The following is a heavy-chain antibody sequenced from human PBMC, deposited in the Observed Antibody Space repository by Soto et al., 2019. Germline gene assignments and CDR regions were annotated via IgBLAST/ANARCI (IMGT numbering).Heavy chain of an antibody. J-gene: IGHJ5*02. Sequence: PEKLPHTCTVSGAALSSGGYFYTWVRQPPGKGLEWLGYIYYSGGTNYNPSLKSRVTISLDKSKSQFSLRLISVTAADTAVYYCTRGQSDDNYFDPWGQGTLVTVS. CDR1: GAALSSGGYF. D-gene: IGHD6-19*01. V-gene: IGHV4-61*08. CDR2: IYYSGGT. CDR3: TRGQSDDNYFDP.